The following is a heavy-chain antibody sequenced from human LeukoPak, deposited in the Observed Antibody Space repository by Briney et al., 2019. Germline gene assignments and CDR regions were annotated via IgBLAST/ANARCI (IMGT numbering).Heavy chain of an antibody. CDR2: IYHSGST. D-gene: IGHD4-17*01. CDR3: ARGDYQTLPCDY. J-gene: IGHJ4*02. CDR1: GFTFSSYS. Sequence: LRLSCAASGFTFSSYSMSWIRQPPGKGLEWIGYIYHSGSTYYNPSLKSRVTISVDRSKNQFSLKLSSVTAADTAVYYCARGDYQTLPCDYWGQGTLVTVSS. V-gene: IGHV4-30-2*01.